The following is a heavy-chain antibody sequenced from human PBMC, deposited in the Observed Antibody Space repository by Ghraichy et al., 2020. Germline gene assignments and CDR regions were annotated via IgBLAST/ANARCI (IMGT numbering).Heavy chain of an antibody. D-gene: IGHD2-21*01. CDR2: ITSSSSFI. Sequence: GESLNISCVGSGFTFGSYSMNWVRQSPGKGLEWVSYITSSSSFISYADSVKGRFIISRDTAQNSLFLQMNSLRDEDTGVYYCARGSTVVRFYYYAGMDVWGQGTPVTVSS. J-gene: IGHJ6*02. V-gene: IGHV3-48*02. CDR3: ARGSTVVRFYYYAGMDV. CDR1: GFTFGSYS.